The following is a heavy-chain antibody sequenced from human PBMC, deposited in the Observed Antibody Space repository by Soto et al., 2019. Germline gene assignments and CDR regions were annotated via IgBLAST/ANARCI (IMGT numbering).Heavy chain of an antibody. CDR1: GFTVDNG. J-gene: IGHJ4*02. CDR3: VPWVSAHFDN. D-gene: IGHD2-8*01. Sequence: GGSLRLSCATSGFTVDNGMTWVRQTPGKGLDWVSSIDYYATNRHYADSVKGRFTISRDKARNTVALQMSNLRAEDTALYYCVPWVSAHFDNWGQGSLVTVYS. V-gene: IGHV3-23*05. CDR2: IDYYATNR.